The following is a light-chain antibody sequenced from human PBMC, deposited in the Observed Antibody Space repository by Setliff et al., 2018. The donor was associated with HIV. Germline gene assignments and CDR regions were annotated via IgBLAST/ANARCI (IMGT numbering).Light chain of an antibody. Sequence: QSVLTQPASVSGSPGQSITISCTGTSSDVGGYKYVSWYQQHPGKAPKLIIYDVRKRPSGVPDRFSGSKSGDTASLTISGLQPEDEADYYCCSYAATYTYIFGTGTKVTVL. CDR3: CSYAATYTYI. J-gene: IGLJ1*01. V-gene: IGLV2-11*01. CDR2: DVR. CDR1: SSDVGGYKY.